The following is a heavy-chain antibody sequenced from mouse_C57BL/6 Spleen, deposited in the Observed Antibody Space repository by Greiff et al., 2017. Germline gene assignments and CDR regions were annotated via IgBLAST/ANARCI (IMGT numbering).Heavy chain of an antibody. V-gene: IGHV5-17*01. CDR3: ARGGYYGSSFYYFDY. CDR1: GFTFSDYG. J-gene: IGHJ2*01. Sequence: EVQVVESGGGLVKPGGSLKLSCAASGFTFSDYGMHWVRQAPEKGLEWVAYISSGSSTIYYADTVKGRFTISRDNAKNTLFLQMTSLRSEDTAMYYCARGGYYGSSFYYFDYWGQGTTLTVSS. D-gene: IGHD1-1*01. CDR2: ISSGSSTI.